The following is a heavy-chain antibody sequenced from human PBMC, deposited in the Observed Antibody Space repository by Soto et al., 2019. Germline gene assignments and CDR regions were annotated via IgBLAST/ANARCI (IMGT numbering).Heavy chain of an antibody. D-gene: IGHD3-10*01. CDR2: INTYNGNT. CDR3: ARGVGSGTYYNQYNWFDP. CDR1: GYTFPNSG. J-gene: IGHJ5*02. V-gene: IGHV1-18*01. Sequence: ASVKVSCKASGYTFPNSGISWVRQAPGQGLEWMGWINTYNGNTNHAQKLQGRVTMTTDTSTSTAYMELRSLRSDDTAVYYCARGVGSGTYYNQYNWFDPWGQGTLVTVSS.